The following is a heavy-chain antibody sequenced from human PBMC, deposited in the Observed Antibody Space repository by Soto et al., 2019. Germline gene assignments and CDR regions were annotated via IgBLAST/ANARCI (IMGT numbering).Heavy chain of an antibody. Sequence: SLRLSCAASGFTFISYAMSWVRQAPGKGLEWVSAISGSGGSTYYADSVKGRFTISRDNSKNTLYLQMNSLRAEDTAVYYCAKVWLVGDYFDYWGQGTLVTVSS. CDR2: ISGSGGST. CDR1: GFTFISYA. V-gene: IGHV3-23*01. D-gene: IGHD6-19*01. J-gene: IGHJ4*02. CDR3: AKVWLVGDYFDY.